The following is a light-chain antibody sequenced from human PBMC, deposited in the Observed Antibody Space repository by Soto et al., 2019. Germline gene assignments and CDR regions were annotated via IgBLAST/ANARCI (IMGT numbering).Light chain of an antibody. CDR1: QSVSTN. J-gene: IGKJ2*01. V-gene: IGKV3-15*01. Sequence: EIMMTQSPATLSVSPGERATLSCRASQSVSTNLAWYQQKPGQPPGLLIFGAFTRATGVPARFSGSASGTEFALTIRSMQSEDSAVYYCQQYNNWSGDTFGPGTKLEIK. CDR3: QQYNNWSGDT. CDR2: GAF.